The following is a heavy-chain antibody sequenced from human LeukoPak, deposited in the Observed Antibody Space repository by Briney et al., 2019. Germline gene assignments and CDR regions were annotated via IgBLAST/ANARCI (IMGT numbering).Heavy chain of an antibody. CDR2: INWNGGST. D-gene: IGHD3-22*01. Sequence: PGGSLRLSCAASGFTFGDYGMSWVRQAPGKGLEWVSGINWNGGSTGYADSVKGRFTISRDNAKNSLYLQMNSLRAEDTALYYCARDPEYYYDSSGYYFNDAFDIWGQGTMVTVSS. CDR3: ARDPEYYYDSSGYYFNDAFDI. CDR1: GFTFGDYG. J-gene: IGHJ3*02. V-gene: IGHV3-20*04.